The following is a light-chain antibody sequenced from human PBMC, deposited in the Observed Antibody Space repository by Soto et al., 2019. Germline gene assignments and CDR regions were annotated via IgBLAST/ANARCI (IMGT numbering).Light chain of an antibody. CDR2: GGT. Sequence: QSALTQPASVSGSPGQSITISCTGTSSDVGSYNLVSWYQQLPGKAPKLMIFGGTKRPSGVSSRFSGSKSGNTASLTISGLQAEDEADYYCCSYAGSSTFYVFGTGTKLTVL. CDR1: SSDVGSYNL. V-gene: IGLV2-23*03. CDR3: CSYAGSSTFYV. J-gene: IGLJ1*01.